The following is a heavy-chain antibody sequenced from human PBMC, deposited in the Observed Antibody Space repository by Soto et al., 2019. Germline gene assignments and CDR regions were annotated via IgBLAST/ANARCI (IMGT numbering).Heavy chain of an antibody. D-gene: IGHD1-26*01. Sequence: QVQLQESGPGLVKPSETLSLTCTVSGGSISSYYWSWIRQPPGKGLEWIGYIYYSGTTNYNPSLRIRVTISVNTSKNQFALHLSTVTDADTAVYFCARTYGGISWGLFDFWGQGTLVTVSS. CDR3: ARTYGGISWGLFDF. CDR2: IYYSGTT. J-gene: IGHJ4*02. V-gene: IGHV4-59*01. CDR1: GGSISSYY.